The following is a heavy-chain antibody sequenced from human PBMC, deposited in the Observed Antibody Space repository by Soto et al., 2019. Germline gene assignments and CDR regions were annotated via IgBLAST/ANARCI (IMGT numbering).Heavy chain of an antibody. Sequence: LSLTCTVSGGSISSSSYYWSWIRQHPGKGLEWIGYIYYSGSTYYNPSLKSRVTISVDTSKNQFSLKLSSVTAADTAVYYCARDSSGYYAFDYWGQGTLVTVSS. J-gene: IGHJ4*02. D-gene: IGHD3-22*01. CDR2: IYYSGST. CDR3: ARDSSGYYAFDY. V-gene: IGHV4-31*03. CDR1: GGSISSSSYY.